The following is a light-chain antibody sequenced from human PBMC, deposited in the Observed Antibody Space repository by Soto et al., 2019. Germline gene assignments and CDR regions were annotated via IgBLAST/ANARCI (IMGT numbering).Light chain of an antibody. CDR1: SSNIGTNT. CDR2: KNN. V-gene: IGLV1-44*01. J-gene: IGLJ2*01. Sequence: QSVLTQPPSASGTPGQRVTISCSGSSSNIGTNTVNWYQQLPGSAPKFLIYKNNQRPSGVPDRFSGSKSGTSASLAISGLQPDDEADYSCAAWDGSLNGVLFGGGTKLTV. CDR3: AAWDGSLNGVL.